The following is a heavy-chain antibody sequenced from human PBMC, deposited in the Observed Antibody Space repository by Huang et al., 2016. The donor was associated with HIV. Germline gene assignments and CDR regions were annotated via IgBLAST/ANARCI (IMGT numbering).Heavy chain of an antibody. V-gene: IGHV1-46*01. D-gene: IGHD3-16*01. Sequence: VQLVPSGAAEKKPGASVKVSCKASGYTFSSNYIHWVRQAPGLGFEWMGVINPGDNSKTFAPKFRGRLTITRDTSTSTVYMELNSLTSHDTAVYYCARSGGAYTDNWLDHWGQGTLVTVSS. CDR2: INPGDNSK. CDR1: GYTFSSNY. CDR3: ARSGGAYTDNWLDH. J-gene: IGHJ5*02.